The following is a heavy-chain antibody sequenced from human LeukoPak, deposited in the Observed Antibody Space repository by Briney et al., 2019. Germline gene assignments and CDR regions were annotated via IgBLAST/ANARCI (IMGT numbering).Heavy chain of an antibody. Sequence: PGGSLRLSCAASGFTFSSYAMSWVRQAPGKGLEWVSAISGSGGSTYYADSVKGRFTISRDNSKNTLYLQMNSLRVEDTAVYYCAKDHAGDSGLYEDFDSWGQGTLVTVSS. CDR2: ISGSGGST. D-gene: IGHD3-16*01. J-gene: IGHJ4*02. CDR3: AKDHAGDSGLYEDFDS. CDR1: GFTFSSYA. V-gene: IGHV3-23*01.